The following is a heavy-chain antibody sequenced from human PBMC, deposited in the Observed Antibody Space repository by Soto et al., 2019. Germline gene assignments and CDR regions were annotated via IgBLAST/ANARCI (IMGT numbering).Heavy chain of an antibody. Sequence: ASVKVSCKASGYTFTGYYMHWVRQAPGQGLEWMGWINPNSGGTNYAQKFQGWVTMTRDTSISTAYMELSRLRSDDTAVYYCARYRPVDTAMVTYYYYYYGMDVWGQGTTVTVSS. CDR3: ARYRPVDTAMVTYYYYYYGMDV. CDR2: INPNSGGT. CDR1: GYTFTGYY. V-gene: IGHV1-2*04. J-gene: IGHJ6*02. D-gene: IGHD5-18*01.